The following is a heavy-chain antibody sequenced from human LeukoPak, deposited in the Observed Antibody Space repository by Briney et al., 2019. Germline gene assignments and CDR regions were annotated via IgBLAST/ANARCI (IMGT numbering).Heavy chain of an antibody. CDR2: ISGSGGGT. Sequence: GGSLRLSCAASGFTFSSYAMSWVRQAPGKGLEWVSAISGSGGGTYYADSVKGRFTISRDNAKNTLYLQMNSLTAEDTAVYYCARVLDGVGATRSFDYWGQGTLVTVSS. J-gene: IGHJ4*02. CDR3: ARVLDGVGATRSFDY. V-gene: IGHV3-23*01. CDR1: GFTFSSYA. D-gene: IGHD1-26*01.